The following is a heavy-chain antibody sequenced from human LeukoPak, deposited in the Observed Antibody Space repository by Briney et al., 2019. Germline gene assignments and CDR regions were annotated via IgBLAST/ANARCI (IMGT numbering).Heavy chain of an antibody. CDR1: GFTFSSYS. CDR2: INPSGGST. J-gene: IGHJ4*02. D-gene: IGHD3-22*01. CDR3: ARGPPYSGSGSFDY. V-gene: IGHV1-46*01. Sequence: PGGSLRLSCAASGFTFSSYSMNWVRQAPGKGLEWMGIINPSGGSTSYAQKFQGRVTMTRDTSTSTVYMELSSLRSEDTAVYYCARGPPYSGSGSFDYWGQGTLVTVSS.